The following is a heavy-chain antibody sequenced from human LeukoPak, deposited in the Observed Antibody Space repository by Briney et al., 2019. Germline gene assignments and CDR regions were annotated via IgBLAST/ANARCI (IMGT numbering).Heavy chain of an antibody. CDR3: ARGEGDIDY. D-gene: IGHD2-21*01. J-gene: IGHJ4*02. CDR1: GGSISSYY. CDR2: IYYSGST. Sequence: SETLSLTCTVSGGSISSYYWSGIRQPPGKGLEWIGYIYYSGSTNYNPSLKSRVTISVDKSKNQFSLKLSSVTAADTDVYYCARGEGDIDYWGQGTLVTVSS. V-gene: IGHV4-59*01.